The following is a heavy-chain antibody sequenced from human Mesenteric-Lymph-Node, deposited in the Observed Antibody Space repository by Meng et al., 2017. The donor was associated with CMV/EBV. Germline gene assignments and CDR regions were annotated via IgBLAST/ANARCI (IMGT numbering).Heavy chain of an antibody. J-gene: IGHJ4*02. Sequence: QVQLQQWGAGLLKPSATLSLTCAVYGGSFSVYYWSWIRQPPGKGLEWIGEINHSGVPNYNPSLKSRVTISLDRSKNQFSLKLSSVTAEDTAVYYCARGSDIPVNNYWGQGTLVTVSS. CDR1: GGSFSVYY. CDR3: ARGSDIPVNNY. D-gene: IGHD2-15*01. CDR2: INHSGVP. V-gene: IGHV4-34*01.